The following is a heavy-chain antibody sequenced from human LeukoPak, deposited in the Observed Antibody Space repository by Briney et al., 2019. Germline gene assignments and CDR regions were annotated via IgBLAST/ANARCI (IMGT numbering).Heavy chain of an antibody. CDR1: GGSFSGYY. D-gene: IGHD6-6*01. CDR3: ARPQRRTRYYFDY. CDR2: INHSGST. V-gene: IGHV4-34*01. J-gene: IGHJ4*02. Sequence: PSETLSLTCAVYGGSFSGYYWSWIRQPPGRGLEWIGEINHSGSTNYNPSLKSRVTISVDTSKNQFSLKLSSVTAADTAVYYCARPQRRTRYYFDYWGQGTLVTVSS.